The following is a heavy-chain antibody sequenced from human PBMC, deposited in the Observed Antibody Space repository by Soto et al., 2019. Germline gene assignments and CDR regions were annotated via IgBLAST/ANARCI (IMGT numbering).Heavy chain of an antibody. CDR1: GGSISSYY. CDR2: IYYSGST. D-gene: IGHD2-2*01. J-gene: IGHJ5*02. Sequence: PSETLSLTCTVSGGSISSYYWSWIRQPPGKGLEWIGYIYYSGSTNYNPSLKSRVTISVDTSKNQFSLKLSSVTAADTAVYYCARVQLLDTGFDPWGQGTLVTVSS. CDR3: ARVQLLDTGFDP. V-gene: IGHV4-59*01.